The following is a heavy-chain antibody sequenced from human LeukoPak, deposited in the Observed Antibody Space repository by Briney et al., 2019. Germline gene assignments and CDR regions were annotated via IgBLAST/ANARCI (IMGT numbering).Heavy chain of an antibody. V-gene: IGHV3-23*01. Sequence: PGGSLRLSCAASGFTFSSYAMSWVRQAPGKGLEWVSGIGGSGLRTYYADSVRGRFTISRDNSRNTVTLELSSLRVEDTALYYCAKDRFGHTDQRPLAVDSWGQGTLVIVSS. CDR2: IGGSGLRT. CDR3: AKDRFGHTDQRPLAVDS. J-gene: IGHJ4*02. D-gene: IGHD3-16*01. CDR1: GFTFSSYA.